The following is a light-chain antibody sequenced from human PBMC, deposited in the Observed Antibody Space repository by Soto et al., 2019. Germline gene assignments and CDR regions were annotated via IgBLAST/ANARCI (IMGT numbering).Light chain of an antibody. V-gene: IGKV3-11*01. J-gene: IGKJ4*01. CDR3: QQRNDSRPLT. CDR2: DAS. Sequence: EIVLTQSPVTLSLSPGERATLSCRASQSIGNYLAWYQHHAGQAPRLVIYDASKSATGIPARFSGSGSGTDFTLAMSSPVTDACAVYYGQQRNDSRPLTFGGGTKVESK. CDR1: QSIGNY.